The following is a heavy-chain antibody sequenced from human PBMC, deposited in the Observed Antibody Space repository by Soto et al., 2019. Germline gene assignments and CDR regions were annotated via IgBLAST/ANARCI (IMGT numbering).Heavy chain of an antibody. J-gene: IGHJ4*01. CDR1: GFTFNSYT. Sequence: GXSLRLSCAASGFTFNSYTMAWVLQAPGKGLEWVSSISGSGSSPSYADSVQGRFIIYRDNSRTTPSLQMNSLRAEDTATYYCAKARCTGNSCYVPDYWGHGSLVTVSS. D-gene: IGHD2-8*02. CDR2: ISGSGSSP. V-gene: IGHV3-23*01. CDR3: AKARCTGNSCYVPDY.